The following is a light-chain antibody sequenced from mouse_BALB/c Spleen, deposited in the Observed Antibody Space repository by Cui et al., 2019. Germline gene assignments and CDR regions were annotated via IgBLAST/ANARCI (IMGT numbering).Light chain of an antibody. V-gene: IGKV6-23*01. J-gene: IGKJ5*01. CDR2: WAS. CDR3: QQYSSYPLT. CDR1: QDVGTA. Sequence: DIVMTQSHKFMSTPVGDRVSITCKASQDVGTAVAWYQQKPGQSPKLLIYWASTRHTGVPDRFTGSGSGTDFTLTISNVQSEDLADYFCQQYSSYPLTFGAGTKLELK.